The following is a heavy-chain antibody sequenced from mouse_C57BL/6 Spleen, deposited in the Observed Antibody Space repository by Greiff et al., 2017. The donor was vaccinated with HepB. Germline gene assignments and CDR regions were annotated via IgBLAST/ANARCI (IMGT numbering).Heavy chain of an antibody. V-gene: IGHV1-61*01. CDR2: IYPSDSET. CDR1: GYTFTSYW. D-gene: IGHD1-1*01. J-gene: IGHJ2*01. CDR3: ARNYYGTGYFDY. Sequence: QVQLKQPGAELVRPGSSVKLSCKASGYTFTSYWMDWVKQRPGQGLEWIGNIYPSDSETHYNQKFKDKATLTVDKSSSTAYMQLSSLTSEDSAVYYCARNYYGTGYFDYWGQGTTLTVSS.